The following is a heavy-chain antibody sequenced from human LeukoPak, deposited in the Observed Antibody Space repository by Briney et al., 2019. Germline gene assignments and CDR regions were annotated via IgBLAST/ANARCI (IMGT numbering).Heavy chain of an antibody. D-gene: IGHD2-2*01. J-gene: IGHJ3*02. Sequence: ASVKVSCKASGYTFTSYGISWVRQAPGQGLEWMGWISAYNGNTNYAQKLQGRVTMTTDTSTSTAYIELRSLRSDDTAVYYCARGRVGGYCSSTSCYAFDIWGQGTMVTVSS. CDR1: GYTFTSYG. V-gene: IGHV1-18*04. CDR2: ISAYNGNT. CDR3: ARGRVGGYCSSTSCYAFDI.